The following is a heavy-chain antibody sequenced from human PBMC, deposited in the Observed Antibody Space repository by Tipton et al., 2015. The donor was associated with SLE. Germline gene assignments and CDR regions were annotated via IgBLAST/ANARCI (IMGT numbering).Heavy chain of an antibody. Sequence: VQLVQSGGGLVQPGESLRLSCAASGFTFSSYCFHWVRQASGKGLEWVSSVSSTSSYIYYADSVKGRFTISRDNAKNSLYLQMNGLRAEDTAVYYCVRDLEGTIFLKADAFDLWGQGTMVTVSS. D-gene: IGHD3-9*01. CDR1: GFTFSSYC. V-gene: IGHV3-21*06. CDR2: VSSTSSYI. CDR3: VRDLEGTIFLKADAFDL. J-gene: IGHJ3*01.